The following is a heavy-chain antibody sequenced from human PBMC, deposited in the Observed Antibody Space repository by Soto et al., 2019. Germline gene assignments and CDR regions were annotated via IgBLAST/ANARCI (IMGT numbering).Heavy chain of an antibody. CDR2: INPNSGGT. J-gene: IGHJ6*02. Sequence: ASVKVSCKASGYTFTGYYMHWVRQAPGQGLEWMGWINPNSGGTNYAQKFQGWVTMTRDTSISTAYMELSRLRSDDTAVYYCARDARSGGTEYYSDYGMDVWGQGTTVTVSS. CDR1: GYTFTGYY. D-gene: IGHD2-15*01. V-gene: IGHV1-2*04. CDR3: ARDARSGGTEYYSDYGMDV.